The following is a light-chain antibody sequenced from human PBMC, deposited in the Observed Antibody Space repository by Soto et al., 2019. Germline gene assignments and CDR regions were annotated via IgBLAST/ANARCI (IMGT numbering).Light chain of an antibody. J-gene: IGKJ1*01. CDR1: QRVNNY. CDR2: AAS. Sequence: DVQMTQSPTSLSASVGDRVNITCRASQRVNNYLTWYQLKPGEAPKLLISAASTLQIGVPSRFGGSGSGTIFTLDISGLQHDEFATYSCQQRYITPWTFGPGTKVEIK. V-gene: IGKV1-39*01. CDR3: QQRYITPWT.